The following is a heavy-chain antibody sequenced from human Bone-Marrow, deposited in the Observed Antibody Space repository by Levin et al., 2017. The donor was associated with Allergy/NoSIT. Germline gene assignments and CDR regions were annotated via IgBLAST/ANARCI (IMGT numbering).Heavy chain of an antibody. CDR3: ARDEHGSGSYLQYYYYYGMDV. D-gene: IGHD3-10*01. CDR2: IKQDGSEK. Sequence: GASVKVSCAASGFTFSSYWMSWVRQAPGKGLEWVANIKQDGSEKYYVDSVKGRFTISRDNAKNSLYLQMNSLRAEDTAVYYCARDEHGSGSYLQYYYYYGMDVWGQGTTVTVSS. CDR1: GFTFSSYW. V-gene: IGHV3-7*01. J-gene: IGHJ6*02.